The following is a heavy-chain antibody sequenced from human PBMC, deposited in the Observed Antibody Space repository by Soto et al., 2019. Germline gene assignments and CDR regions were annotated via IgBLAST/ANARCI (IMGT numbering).Heavy chain of an antibody. V-gene: IGHV3-30*04. Sequence: QVQLMESGGGVVQPGRSLRLSCAASGFPFITYAMHWVRQAPGKGLEWVAVISYDGSNKFYADSVKGRFTISRDNSKNTLYLQMNSLTAEDTAVYYCAKGPMAAPYDYWGQGTLVTVSS. J-gene: IGHJ4*02. CDR3: AKGPMAAPYDY. CDR1: GFPFITYA. CDR2: ISYDGSNK. D-gene: IGHD6-6*01.